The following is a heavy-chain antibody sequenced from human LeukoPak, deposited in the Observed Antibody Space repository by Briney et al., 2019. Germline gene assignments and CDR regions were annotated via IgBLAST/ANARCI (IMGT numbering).Heavy chain of an antibody. CDR3: ISGGIQQSGIDAFDI. CDR1: GFTFSSYD. Sequence: GGSLRLSCAVSGFTFSSYDMHWVRQAPGRGLEWVSAIGIAGDAYYPASSKRRFIIFRENDKNSMLFLLKSMQDGETAADYFISGGIQQSGIDAFDIWGQGTMVTVSS. V-gene: IGHV3-13*01. D-gene: IGHD1-1*01. J-gene: IGHJ3*02. CDR2: IGIAGDA.